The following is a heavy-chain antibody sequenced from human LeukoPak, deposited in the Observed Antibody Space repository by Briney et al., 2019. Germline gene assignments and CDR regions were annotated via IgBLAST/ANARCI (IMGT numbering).Heavy chain of an antibody. V-gene: IGHV3-33*01. CDR1: GFTFSSYG. CDR3: ARDGVYGDYDYYYGMDV. CDR2: IWYDGSNK. J-gene: IGHJ6*02. D-gene: IGHD4-17*01. Sequence: GGSLRLSCAASGFTFSSYGMHWVRQAPGKGLEWVAVIWYDGSNKYYADSVKGRFTISRDNSKNTLYLQMNSLRAEDTAVYYCARDGVYGDYDYYYGMDVWGQGTTVTVSS.